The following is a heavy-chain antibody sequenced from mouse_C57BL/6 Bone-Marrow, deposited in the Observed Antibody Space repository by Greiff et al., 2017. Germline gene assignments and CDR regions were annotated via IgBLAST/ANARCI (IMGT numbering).Heavy chain of an antibody. CDR2: IYPRSGNT. CDR3: ARKGGRSWFAY. V-gene: IGHV1-81*01. J-gene: IGHJ3*01. CDR1: GYTFTSYG. Sequence: QVQLQQSGAELARPGASVKLSCKASGYTFTSYGISWVKQRTGQGLEWIGEIYPRSGNTYYNEKFKGKATLTAEKSSSTAYMELRSLTSEDSAVYFCARKGGRSWFAYWGQGTLVTVSA.